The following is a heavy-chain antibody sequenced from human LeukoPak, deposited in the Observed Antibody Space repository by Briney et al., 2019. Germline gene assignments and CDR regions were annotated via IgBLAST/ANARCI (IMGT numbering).Heavy chain of an antibody. D-gene: IGHD3-22*01. V-gene: IGHV3-9*01. CDR3: AKAHQYYYDSSGVDY. J-gene: IGHJ4*02. Sequence: SLRLSCAASGFTFDDYAMHWVRQAPGKGLEWVSGISWNSGSIGYADSVKGRFTISRDNAKNSLYLQMNSLRAEDTALYYCAKAHQYYYDSSGVDYWGQGTLVTVSS. CDR2: ISWNSGSI. CDR1: GFTFDDYA.